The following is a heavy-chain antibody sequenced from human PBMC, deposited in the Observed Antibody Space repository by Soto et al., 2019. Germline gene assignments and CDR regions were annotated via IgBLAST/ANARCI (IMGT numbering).Heavy chain of an antibody. CDR3: ARDHSSSAPNWFGP. J-gene: IGHJ5*02. V-gene: IGHV3-33*01. CDR2: IWYDGSNK. D-gene: IGHD1-26*01. CDR1: GFTFSSYG. Sequence: QVQLVESGGGVVQPGRSLRLSCAASGFTFSSYGMHWVRQAPGKGLEWVAVIWYDGSNKYYADSVKGRFTISRDNSKNTLYRQLNSLRAEDTAVYYCARDHSSSAPNWFGPWGQGYLVTVSS.